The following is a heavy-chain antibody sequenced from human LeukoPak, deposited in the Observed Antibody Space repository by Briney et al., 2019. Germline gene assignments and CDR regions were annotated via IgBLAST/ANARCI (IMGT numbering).Heavy chain of an antibody. Sequence: GGSLRLSCAASGFRPASDWMSCGRQAPRRGHWWVANINTHGSETYYVDSVKGRFPIPRNHDKNSLYLRLNSRTADDPALYYCLKYYDPPVGDAFDIWGQGTLVPVSS. D-gene: IGHD3-16*01. CDR3: LKYYDPPVGDAFDI. V-gene: IGHV3-7*02. CDR1: GFRPASDW. CDR2: INTHGSET. J-gene: IGHJ3*02.